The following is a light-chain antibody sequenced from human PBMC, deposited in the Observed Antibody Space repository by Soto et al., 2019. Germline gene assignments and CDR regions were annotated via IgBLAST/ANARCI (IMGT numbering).Light chain of an antibody. V-gene: IGLV2-8*01. CDR2: EVS. J-gene: IGLJ2*01. Sequence: QSALTQPPSASGSPGQSVTISCTGTSSDVGGYNYVSWYQQHPGKAPKLMIYEVSKRPSGVPDRFSGSKSGNTSSLTVSGLQGEEEADYYCSSYAGSNNPVVFGGGTKLTVL. CDR1: SSDVGGYNY. CDR3: SSYAGSNNPVV.